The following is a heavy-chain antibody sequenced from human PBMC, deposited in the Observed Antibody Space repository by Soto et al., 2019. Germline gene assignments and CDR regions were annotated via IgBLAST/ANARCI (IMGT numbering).Heavy chain of an antibody. D-gene: IGHD2-21*02. Sequence: PGGALRLSCAASGFTFSSYGMHWVRQAPGKGLEWVAVISYDGSNKYYADSVKGRFTISRDNSKNTLYLQMNSLRAEDTAVYYCAKEGAYCGGDCYSGFDYWGQGTLVTVSS. CDR2: ISYDGSNK. J-gene: IGHJ4*02. CDR3: AKEGAYCGGDCYSGFDY. CDR1: GFTFSSYG. V-gene: IGHV3-30*18.